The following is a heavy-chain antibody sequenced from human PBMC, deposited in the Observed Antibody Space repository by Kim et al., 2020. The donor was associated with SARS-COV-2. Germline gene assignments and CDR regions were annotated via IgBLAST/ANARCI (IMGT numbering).Heavy chain of an antibody. CDR1: GFTFSSYG. Sequence: GGSLRLSCAASGFTFSSYGMHWVRQAPGKGLEWVAVIWYDGSNKYYADSVKGRFTISRDNSKNTLYLQMNSLRAEDTAVYYCAREETGNDAFDIWGQGTMVTVSS. V-gene: IGHV3-33*01. J-gene: IGHJ3*02. D-gene: IGHD1-1*01. CDR3: AREETGNDAFDI. CDR2: IWYDGSNK.